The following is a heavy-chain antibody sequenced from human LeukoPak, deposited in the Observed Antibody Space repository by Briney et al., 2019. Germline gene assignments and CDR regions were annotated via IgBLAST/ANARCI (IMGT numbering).Heavy chain of an antibody. J-gene: IGHJ4*02. D-gene: IGHD2-2*01. CDR1: GFTFSSYG. V-gene: IGHV3-30*02. CDR3: ARDRCSSTSCYLFDY. Sequence: GGSLRLSCAASGFTFSSYGMHWVRQAPGKGLEWVAFIRYDGSNKYYADSVKGRFTISRDNSKNTLYLQMNSLRAEDTAVYYCARDRCSSTSCYLFDYWGQGTLVTDSS. CDR2: IRYDGSNK.